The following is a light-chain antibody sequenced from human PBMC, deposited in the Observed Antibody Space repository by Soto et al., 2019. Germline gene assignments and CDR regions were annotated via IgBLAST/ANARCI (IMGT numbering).Light chain of an antibody. J-gene: IGLJ1*01. Sequence: QSVLTQPPSVSGSPGQSVSISGTGTSSDIGTYISVSWYQQPPGTAPKLIIYAVSNRPSGVPDRFSGSKSGNTASLTISGIQAEDEGDYYCGSITRSSTSVSGTGTKVTVL. CDR2: AVS. V-gene: IGLV2-18*02. CDR3: GSITRSSTSV. CDR1: SSDIGTYIS.